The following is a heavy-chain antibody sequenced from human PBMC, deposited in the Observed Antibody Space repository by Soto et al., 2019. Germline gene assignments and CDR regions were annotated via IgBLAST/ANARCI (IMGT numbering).Heavy chain of an antibody. Sequence: ASVKVSCKASGYTFTSYAMHWVRQAPGQRLEWMGWINAGNGNTKYSQKFQGRVTITRDTSASTAYMELSSLRSEDTAVYYCASGPAYYDYIWGSYRYPPSFDYWGQGTLVTVSS. D-gene: IGHD3-16*02. CDR2: INAGNGNT. CDR1: GYTFTSYA. J-gene: IGHJ4*02. CDR3: ASGPAYYDYIWGSYRYPPSFDY. V-gene: IGHV1-3*01.